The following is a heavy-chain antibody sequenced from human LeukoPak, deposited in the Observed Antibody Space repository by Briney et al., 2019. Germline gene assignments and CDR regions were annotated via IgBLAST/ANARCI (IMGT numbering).Heavy chain of an antibody. CDR1: GYSFTSYW. D-gene: IGHD3-3*01. J-gene: IGHJ4*02. CDR2: IYPGDSDT. Sequence: GESRKISCKGSGYSFTSYWIGWVRQMPGKGLEWMGIIYPGDSDTRYSPSFQGQVTISADKSISTAYLQWSSLKASDTAMYYCARRITIFGVVNYFDYWGQGTLVTVSS. V-gene: IGHV5-51*01. CDR3: ARRITIFGVVNYFDY.